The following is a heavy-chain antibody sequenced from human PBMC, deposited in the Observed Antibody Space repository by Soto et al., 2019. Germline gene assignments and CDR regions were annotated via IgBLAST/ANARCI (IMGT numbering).Heavy chain of an antibody. CDR1: GGSISSYY. J-gene: IGHJ6*03. V-gene: IGHV4-59*08. Sequence: SETLSLTCTVSGGSISSYYWSWIRQPPGKGLEWIGYIYYSGSTNYNPSLKSRVTISVDTSKNQFSLKLSSVTAADTAVYYCARAGRSKNYDFWSGSEYYYMDVWGKGTTVTVSS. CDR2: IYYSGST. D-gene: IGHD3-3*01. CDR3: ARAGRSKNYDFWSGSEYYYMDV.